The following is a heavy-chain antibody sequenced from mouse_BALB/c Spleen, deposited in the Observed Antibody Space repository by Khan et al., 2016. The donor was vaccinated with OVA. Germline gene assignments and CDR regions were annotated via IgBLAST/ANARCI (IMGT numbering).Heavy chain of an antibody. CDR3: ARGASYWYFEV. J-gene: IGHJ1*01. V-gene: IGHV9-3-1*01. D-gene: IGHD6-1*01. Sequence: QIQLVQSGPELKKPGETVKISCKASGYTFTNYGMNWVKQAPGKGLKWMGWINTYTGEPTYTDDFKGRFAFSLETSASPAYLQSNNLKNEDTATYFCARGASYWYFEVWGAGTTVTVSS. CDR2: INTYTGEP. CDR1: GYTFTNYG.